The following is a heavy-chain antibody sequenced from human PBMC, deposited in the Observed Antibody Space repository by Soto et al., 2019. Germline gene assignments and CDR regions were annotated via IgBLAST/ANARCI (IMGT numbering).Heavy chain of an antibody. CDR2: IYYSGST. J-gene: IGHJ4*02. V-gene: IGHV4-59*01. CDR3: ARSASGPLEMATVLDY. D-gene: IGHD4-4*01. Sequence: SETLSLTCTVSGGSISSYYWIWIRQPPGKGLEWIGYIYYSGSTNYNPSLKSRVTISVDTSKNQFSLKLSSVTAADTAVYYCARSASGPLEMATVLDYWGQGTLVTVSS. CDR1: GGSISSYY.